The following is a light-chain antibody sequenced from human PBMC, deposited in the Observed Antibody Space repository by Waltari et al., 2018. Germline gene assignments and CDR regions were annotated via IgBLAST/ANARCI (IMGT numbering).Light chain of an antibody. V-gene: IGKV4-1*01. CDR2: LAS. CDR3: QQYYSTPHT. J-gene: IGKJ2*01. Sequence: DIVMTQSPDSLAVSLGERATINCKSSQSVLYSSNNKNYLAWYKQKSGQPPKLLIYLASTRESGVPDRFRGSWSGTDFTLTISSLQAEDVAVYYCQQYYSTPHTFGQGTKLEIK. CDR1: QSVLYSSNNKNY.